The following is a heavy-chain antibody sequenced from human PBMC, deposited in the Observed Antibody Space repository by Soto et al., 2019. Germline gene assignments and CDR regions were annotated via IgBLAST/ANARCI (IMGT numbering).Heavy chain of an antibody. Sequence: VGSLRLSCAASGFTFTRYSMNWVRQAPGKGLEWVASISSTTNYIYYGESLKGRLTISRDNAKNSMYLQMNTLRAEDTAVYYCARESEDLSSNLDYWGQGTLVTVSS. CDR1: GFTFTRYS. J-gene: IGHJ4*02. V-gene: IGHV3-21*06. CDR3: ARESEDLSSNLDY. CDR2: ISSTTNYI.